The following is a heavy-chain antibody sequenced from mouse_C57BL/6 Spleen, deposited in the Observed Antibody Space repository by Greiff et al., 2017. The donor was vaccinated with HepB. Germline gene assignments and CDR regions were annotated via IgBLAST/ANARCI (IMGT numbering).Heavy chain of an antibody. CDR3: ARTSYDLLPAMDY. V-gene: IGHV1-55*01. Sequence: VQLQQSGAELVKPGASVKMSCKASGYTFTSYWITWVKQRPGQGLEWIGDIYPGSGSTNYNEKFKSKATLTVDTSSSTAYMQLSSLTSEDSAVYYCARTSYDLLPAMDYWGQGTSVTVSS. CDR2: IYPGSGST. D-gene: IGHD2-10*02. J-gene: IGHJ4*01. CDR1: GYTFTSYW.